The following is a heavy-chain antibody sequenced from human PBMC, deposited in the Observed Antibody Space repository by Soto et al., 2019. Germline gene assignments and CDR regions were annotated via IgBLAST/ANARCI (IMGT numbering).Heavy chain of an antibody. D-gene: IGHD2-15*01. CDR1: GFTFSSYW. Sequence: GGSLRLSCAASGFTFSSYWMSWVRQAPGEGQEWVANITYDVSDKYSVPSFSCRFTISGDNAKNSLYLQMNTLRAEDTAVYYCARELVVAPAEYFQHWGKVTLVTVSS. CDR2: ITYDVSDK. J-gene: IGHJ1*01. V-gene: IGHV3-7*01. CDR3: ARELVVAPAEYFQH.